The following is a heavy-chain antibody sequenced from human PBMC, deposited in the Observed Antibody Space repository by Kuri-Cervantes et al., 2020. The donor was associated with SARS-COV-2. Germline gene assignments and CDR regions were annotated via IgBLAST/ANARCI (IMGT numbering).Heavy chain of an antibody. D-gene: IGHD6-19*01. CDR3: ARRYGGHFHAVAAPGPYYFDY. V-gene: IGHV4-38-2*02. Sequence: SETLSLTCTVSGYSISSGYYWGWIRQHPGKGLEWIGSIYHSGSTYYNPSLKSRVTISVDTSKNQFSLKLSSVTAADTAVYYCARRYGGHFHAVAAPGPYYFDYWGQGTLVTVSS. CDR1: GYSISSGYY. CDR2: IYHSGST. J-gene: IGHJ4*02.